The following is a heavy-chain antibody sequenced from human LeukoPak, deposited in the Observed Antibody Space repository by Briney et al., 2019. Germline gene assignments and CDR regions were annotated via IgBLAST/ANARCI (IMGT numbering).Heavy chain of an antibody. V-gene: IGHV3-15*01. J-gene: IGHJ4*02. CDR3: STLTSRGLSDS. Sequence: GGSLRLSCVASGFTFSNYAISWVRQAPGKGLEWVGRIKSKADGETIDYAAPVKGRFTFSRDDSKNMLYLQMNSLKSEDTAVYYCSTLTSRGLSDSWGQGTLVTVSS. CDR2: IKSKADGETI. CDR1: GFTFSNYA. D-gene: IGHD1-20*01.